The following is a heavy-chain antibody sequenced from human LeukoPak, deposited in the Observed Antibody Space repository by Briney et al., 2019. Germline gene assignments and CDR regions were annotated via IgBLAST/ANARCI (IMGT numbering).Heavy chain of an antibody. D-gene: IGHD5-12*01. CDR3: AKDLDIVATITGN. CDR1: GFTFSGYA. CDR2: VSGSGGST. Sequence: GGSLTLSCAASGFTFSGYAMSWVRQAPGKGLEWVSCVSGSGGSTYYADSVQGRFTISRDNSKNTLYLQMNSLRAEDTAVYYCAKDLDIVATITGNWGQGTLVTVSS. J-gene: IGHJ4*02. V-gene: IGHV3-23*01.